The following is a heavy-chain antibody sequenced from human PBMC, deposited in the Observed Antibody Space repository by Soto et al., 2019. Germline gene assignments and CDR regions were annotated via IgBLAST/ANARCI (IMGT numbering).Heavy chain of an antibody. CDR1: GFTFSHYD. CDR2: ISDSGSTV. D-gene: IGHD3-10*01. Sequence: GGSLRLSCAASGFTFSHYDMNWVRQAPGKGLEWVSYISDSGSTVKYVDSLKGRFTISRDNGKNLLYLQMDSLGVEDTAIYYCRRAYYHTTGYPLVDFWGPGALVTVSS. V-gene: IGHV3-48*03. CDR3: RRAYYHTTGYPLVDF. J-gene: IGHJ4*02.